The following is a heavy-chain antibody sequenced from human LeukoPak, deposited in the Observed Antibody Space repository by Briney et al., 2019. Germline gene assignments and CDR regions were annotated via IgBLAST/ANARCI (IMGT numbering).Heavy chain of an antibody. CDR2: ISAYNGNT. V-gene: IGHV1-18*01. J-gene: IGHJ6*03. CDR3: ARGAPEINCSSTSCYTVTLYYYYMDV. Sequence: ASVKVSCKASGYTFTSYGISWVRQAPGQGLEWMGWISAYNGNTNYAQKLQGRVTITTDTSTSTAYMELRSLRSDDTAVYYCARGAPEINCSSTSCYTVTLYYYYMDVWGKGTTVTVSS. CDR1: GYTFTSYG. D-gene: IGHD2-2*02.